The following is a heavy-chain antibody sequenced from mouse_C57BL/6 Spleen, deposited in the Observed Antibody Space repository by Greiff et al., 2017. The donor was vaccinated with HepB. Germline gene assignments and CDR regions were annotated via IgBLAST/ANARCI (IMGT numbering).Heavy chain of an antibody. CDR2: ISYDGSN. D-gene: IGHD1-1*01. J-gene: IGHJ2*01. Sequence: VQLQQSGPGLVKPSQSLSLTCSVTGYSITSGYYWNWIRQFPGNKLEWMGYISYDGSNNYNPSLKNRISITRDTSKNQFFLKLNSVTTEDTATYYCARDLTTVVAPFDYWGQGTTLTVSS. CDR1: GYSITSGYY. V-gene: IGHV3-6*01. CDR3: ARDLTTVVAPFDY.